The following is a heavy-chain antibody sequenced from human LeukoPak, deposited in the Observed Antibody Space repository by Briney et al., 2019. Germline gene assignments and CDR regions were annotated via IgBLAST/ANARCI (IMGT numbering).Heavy chain of an antibody. J-gene: IGHJ4*02. V-gene: IGHV3-48*03. D-gene: IGHD3-10*01. CDR1: GFTFSIYE. Sequence: PGGSLRLSCAASGFTFSIYEMHWVRQAPGKGLEWVSYISNSVSTIKYADSVKGRFTIPRDNAKNSLYLQMNSLRAEDTAVYYCAREKLYGFDCWGQGALVTVSS. CDR2: ISNSVSTI. CDR3: AREKLYGFDC.